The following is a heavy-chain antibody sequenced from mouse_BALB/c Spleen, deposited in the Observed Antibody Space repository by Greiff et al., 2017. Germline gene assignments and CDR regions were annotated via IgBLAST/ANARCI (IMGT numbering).Heavy chain of an antibody. J-gene: IGHJ4*01. Sequence: EVQGVESGGGLVQPGGSLKLSCAASGFTFSSYTMSWVRQTPEKRLEWVAYISNGGGSTYYPDTVKGRFTISRDNAKNTLYLQMSSLKSEDTAMYYCARHRGNYVYYYAMDYWGQGTSVTVSS. CDR3: ARHRGNYVYYYAMDY. CDR2: ISNGGGST. D-gene: IGHD2-1*01. CDR1: GFTFSSYT. V-gene: IGHV5-12-2*01.